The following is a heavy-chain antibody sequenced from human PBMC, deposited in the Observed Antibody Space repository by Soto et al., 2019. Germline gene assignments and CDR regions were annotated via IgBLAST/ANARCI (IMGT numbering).Heavy chain of an antibody. CDR3: AKGVPGIAVAGTGYFQH. CDR2: INTDGSVA. CDR1: GLTFRSYW. D-gene: IGHD6-19*01. J-gene: IGHJ1*01. Sequence: PGGSLRLSCAASGLTFRSYWMHWVRQAPGKGLVWVSRINTDGSVAMYVDSVKGRFTISRDNAKNTLYLHMNSLRAEDTAVYYCAKGVPGIAVAGTGYFQHWGQGTLVTVSS. V-gene: IGHV3-74*03.